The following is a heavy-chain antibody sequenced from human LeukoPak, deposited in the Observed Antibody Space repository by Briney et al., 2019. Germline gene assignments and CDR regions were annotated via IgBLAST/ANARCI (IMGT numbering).Heavy chain of an antibody. D-gene: IGHD4-17*01. CDR1: GYTFTSYG. V-gene: IGHV1-8*02. Sequence: ASVKVSCTASGYTFTSYGISWVRQATGQGLEWMGWMNPNSGNTGYAQKFQGRVTMTRNTSISTAYMELSSLRSEDTAVYYCARSGAAFHGARLDDYGDSDYWGQGTLVTVSS. CDR2: MNPNSGNT. CDR3: ARSGAAFHGARLDDYGDSDY. J-gene: IGHJ4*02.